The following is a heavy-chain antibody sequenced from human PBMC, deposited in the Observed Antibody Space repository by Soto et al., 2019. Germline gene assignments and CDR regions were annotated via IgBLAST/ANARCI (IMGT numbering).Heavy chain of an antibody. CDR2: IYYSGST. CDR3: ARRPGGIAAAGDDY. Sequence: SETLSLTCTVSGGSISSSSYYWGWIRQPPGKGLEWIGSIYYSGSTYYNPSLKSRVTISVDTSKNQFSLKLSSVTAADTAVYYCARRPGGIAAAGDDYWGQGSLVTVS. J-gene: IGHJ4*02. V-gene: IGHV4-39*01. D-gene: IGHD6-13*01. CDR1: GGSISSSSYY.